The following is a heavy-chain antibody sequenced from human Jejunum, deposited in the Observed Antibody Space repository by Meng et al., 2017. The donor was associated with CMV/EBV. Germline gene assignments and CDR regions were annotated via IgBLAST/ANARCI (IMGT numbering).Heavy chain of an antibody. J-gene: IGHJ4*02. Sequence: TVSGGSISSGSYHWSWIRQHPGKGLEWIGYIYYSGTTYSNPSLKSRLTISVDTSENQFSLRLGSVTAADTAVYYCARWTSSSTRCFDYWGQGTLVTVSS. CDR1: GGSISSGSYH. CDR2: IYYSGTT. D-gene: IGHD2-2*01. V-gene: IGHV4-31*02. CDR3: ARWTSSSTRCFDY.